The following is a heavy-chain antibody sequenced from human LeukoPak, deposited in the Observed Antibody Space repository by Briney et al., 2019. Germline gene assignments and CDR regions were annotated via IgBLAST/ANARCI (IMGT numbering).Heavy chain of an antibody. CDR2: INHSGST. V-gene: IGHV4-34*01. CDR1: GGSFSGYY. D-gene: IGHD3-22*01. Sequence: SETLSLTCAVYGGSFSGYYWSWIRQPPGKGLEWIGEINHSGSTNYNPSLKSRVTIPVDTSKNQFSLKLSSVTAADTAVYYCARDRRYYYDSSGPEDAFDIWGQGTMVTVSS. CDR3: ARDRRYYYDSSGPEDAFDI. J-gene: IGHJ3*02.